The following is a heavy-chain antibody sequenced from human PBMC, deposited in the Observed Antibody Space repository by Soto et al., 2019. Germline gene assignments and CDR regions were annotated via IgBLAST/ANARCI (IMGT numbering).Heavy chain of an antibody. V-gene: IGHV4-30-4*01. D-gene: IGHD3-10*01. J-gene: IGHJ3*02. CDR2: IYYSGST. Sequence: SETLSLTCTVSGGSISSGDYYWSWIRQPPGKGLEWIGYIYYSGSTYYNPSLKSRVTISVDTSKNQFSLKLSSVTAADTAVYYCARNLYYYGSGSYPDAFDIWGQGTMVTVSS. CDR1: GGSISSGDYY. CDR3: ARNLYYYGSGSYPDAFDI.